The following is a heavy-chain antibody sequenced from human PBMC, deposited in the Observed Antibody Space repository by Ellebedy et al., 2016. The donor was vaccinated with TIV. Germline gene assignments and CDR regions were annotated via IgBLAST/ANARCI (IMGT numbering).Heavy chain of an antibody. Sequence: MPSETLSLTCAVYGGSFSGYYWTWIRQLPGKRLEWIGEGNDSGSTKYNPSLKSRVTLPADTSKNHFSLNLRTVTAADTAVYYCARIDPWQPIDDWGQGILVTVSS. V-gene: IGHV4-34*01. J-gene: IGHJ4*02. CDR2: GNDSGST. CDR1: GGSFSGYY. D-gene: IGHD2-21*01. CDR3: ARIDPWQPIDD.